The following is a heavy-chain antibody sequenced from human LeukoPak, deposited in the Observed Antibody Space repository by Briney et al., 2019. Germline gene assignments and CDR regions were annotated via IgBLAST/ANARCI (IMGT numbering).Heavy chain of an antibody. Sequence: GGSLRLSCAASGFTFSDYYMSWLRQAPGKGLEWVSYISSSGSTIYYADSVKGRFTISRDNAKNSLYLQMNSLRAEDTAVYYCARTETLWFGELLARPHFDYWGQGILVTVSS. CDR2: ISSSGSTI. J-gene: IGHJ4*02. D-gene: IGHD3-10*01. CDR3: ARTETLWFGELLARPHFDY. V-gene: IGHV3-11*01. CDR1: GFTFSDYY.